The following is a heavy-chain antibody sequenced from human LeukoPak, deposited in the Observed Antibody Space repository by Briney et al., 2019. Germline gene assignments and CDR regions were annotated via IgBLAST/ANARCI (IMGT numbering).Heavy chain of an antibody. Sequence: GGSLRLSCAASGFTFTSYAKSWVRQAPGKGLEWVSAIFGSGGSTYYADSVKGRFTISRDNSKNTLYLQMNSLRAEDTAVYYCAMDPGIAAGRGYYFHYWGQGTLVTVSS. V-gene: IGHV3-23*01. J-gene: IGHJ4*02. CDR1: GFTFTSYA. CDR3: AMDPGIAAGRGYYFHY. D-gene: IGHD6-13*01. CDR2: IFGSGGST.